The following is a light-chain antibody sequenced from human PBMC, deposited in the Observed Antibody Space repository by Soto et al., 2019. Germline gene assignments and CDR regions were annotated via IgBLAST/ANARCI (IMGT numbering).Light chain of an antibody. CDR3: SSYTSSSTVV. CDR1: SSDVGGYNY. J-gene: IGLJ2*01. CDR2: EVS. V-gene: IGLV2-14*01. Sequence: QSVLTQPASVSGSPVQSITISCTGTSSDVGGYNYVSWYQQHPGKAPKLMIYEVSNRPSGVSNRFSGSKSGHTASLTISGFQAEDEADYSCSSYTSSSTVVFGGGTTLTV.